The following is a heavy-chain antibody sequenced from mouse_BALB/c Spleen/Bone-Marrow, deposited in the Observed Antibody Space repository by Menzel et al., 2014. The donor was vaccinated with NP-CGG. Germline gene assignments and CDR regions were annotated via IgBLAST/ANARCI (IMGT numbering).Heavy chain of an antibody. CDR1: GFTFSNYG. CDR2: ISSGGTYT. V-gene: IGHV5-6*02. Sequence: DVKLVESGGDLVKPGGSLKLSCAASGFTFSNYGMSWVRQIPDKRLEWVATISSGGTYTFYPDSVKGRFTISKDNTKNTLTLQITSLKSEYTAMYYFATRSHYHYFDYWVQGTTLTVSS. J-gene: IGHJ2*01. D-gene: IGHD1-2*01. CDR3: ATRSHYHYFDY.